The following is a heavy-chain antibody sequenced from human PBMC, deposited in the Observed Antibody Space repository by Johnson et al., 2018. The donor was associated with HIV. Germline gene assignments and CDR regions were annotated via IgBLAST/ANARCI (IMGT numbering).Heavy chain of an antibody. CDR1: GFTFDDYG. V-gene: IGHV3-20*04. D-gene: IGHD6-13*01. Sequence: VQLVESGGGVVRPGGSLRLSCAASGFTFDDYGMSWVRQAPGKGLEWVSGINWNGGSTGYADSVKGRFTISRDNGKNSLYLQMNSLRVEDTALYYCAKAYSSSWYPVGMDDAFDIWGQGTMVTVSS. CDR3: AKAYSSSWYPVGMDDAFDI. J-gene: IGHJ3*02. CDR2: INWNGGST.